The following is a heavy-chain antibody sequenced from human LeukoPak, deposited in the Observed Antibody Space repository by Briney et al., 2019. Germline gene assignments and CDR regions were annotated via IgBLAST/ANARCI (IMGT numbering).Heavy chain of an antibody. CDR3: AREGGSGSSN. V-gene: IGHV4-34*01. Sequence: SETLSLTCAVYGGSFSGYYWSWIRQPPGKGLEWIGEINHSGSTNYNPSLKSRVTISVDTSKNQFSLKLSSVTAADTAVYYCAREGGSGSSNWGQGTLVTVSS. CDR1: GGSFSGYY. D-gene: IGHD3-10*01. CDR2: INHSGST. J-gene: IGHJ4*02.